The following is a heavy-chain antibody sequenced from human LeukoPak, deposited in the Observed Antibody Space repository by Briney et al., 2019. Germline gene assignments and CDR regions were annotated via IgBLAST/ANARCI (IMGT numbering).Heavy chain of an antibody. Sequence: SETLSLTCTVSGGSISSYHWSWIRQPPGKGLEWIGYIFYSGSTNYNPSLKSRVTISVDTSKNQFSLRLSSVTAADTAVYYCAREKIAARPGNNAFDIWGQGTMVTVSS. CDR3: AREKIAARPGNNAFDI. J-gene: IGHJ3*02. CDR1: GGSISSYH. CDR2: IFYSGST. D-gene: IGHD6-6*01. V-gene: IGHV4-59*01.